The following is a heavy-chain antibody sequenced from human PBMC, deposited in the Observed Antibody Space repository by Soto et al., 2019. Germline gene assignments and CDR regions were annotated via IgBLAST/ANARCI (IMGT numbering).Heavy chain of an antibody. Sequence: GSLRLSCAASGFTFSSYSMNWVRQAPGKGLEWVSSISSSSSYIYYADSVKGRFTISRDNAKNSLYLQMNSLRAEDTAVYYCAGVGVVVVPAAMGDYYYMDVWGKGTTVTVSS. J-gene: IGHJ6*03. V-gene: IGHV3-21*01. CDR2: ISSSSSYI. CDR1: GFTFSSYS. CDR3: AGVGVVVVPAAMGDYYYMDV. D-gene: IGHD2-2*01.